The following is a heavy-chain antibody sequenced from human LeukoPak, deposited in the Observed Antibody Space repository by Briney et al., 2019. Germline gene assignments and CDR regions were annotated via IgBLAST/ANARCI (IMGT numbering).Heavy chain of an antibody. V-gene: IGHV1-46*01. J-gene: IGHJ4*02. CDR2: INPSTGST. Sequence: ASVKVSCKASGYTFTSHSVRWVRQAPGQGLEWMGIINPSTGSTTYAQKLQGRVSMTRDTSTSTVYMELSSLTSEDTAVYYCARSLEGGSYTVDSWGQGTLAIVSS. CDR3: ARSLEGGSYTVDS. CDR1: GYTFTSHS. D-gene: IGHD1-26*01.